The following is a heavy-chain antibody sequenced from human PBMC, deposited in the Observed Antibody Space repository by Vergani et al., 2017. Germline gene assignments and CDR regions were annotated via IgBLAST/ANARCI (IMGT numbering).Heavy chain of an antibody. J-gene: IGHJ4*02. CDR1: GFSFRGHG. D-gene: IGHD2/OR15-2a*01. V-gene: IGHV3-30*18. CDR3: AKDLSYSTTWPDFDS. CDR2: ISYDGDRR. Sequence: QVHLVESGGGVVQPGRSLTLSCVASGFSFRGHGMHWVRQAPGKGLEWVAMISYDGDRRDYGDFAKGRFTISRDSAKTVYLQMDSLRVEDTAMYFCAKDLSYSTTWPDFDSRGQGTLVTVSS.